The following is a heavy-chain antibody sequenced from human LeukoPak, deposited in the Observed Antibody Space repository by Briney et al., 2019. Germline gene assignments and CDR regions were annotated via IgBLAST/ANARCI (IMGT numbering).Heavy chain of an antibody. D-gene: IGHD3-22*01. J-gene: IGHJ4*02. Sequence: PGGSLRLSCAASGFTFTSYWMHWVRHAPGKGLVGVSRINTDGSSTSYADSVKGRFTISRDNAKNTLYLQMNSLRAEDTAVYYCARDTYDSSGYYYGPFDYWGQGTLVTVSS. V-gene: IGHV3-74*01. CDR1: GFTFTSYW. CDR3: ARDTYDSSGYYYGPFDY. CDR2: INTDGSST.